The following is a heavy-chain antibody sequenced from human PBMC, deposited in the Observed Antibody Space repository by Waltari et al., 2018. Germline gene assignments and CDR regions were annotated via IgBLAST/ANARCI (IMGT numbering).Heavy chain of an antibody. CDR1: GGTFTSDS. CDR3: AGGDGGYYYYKMDV. J-gene: IGHJ6*03. D-gene: IGHD3-10*01. V-gene: IGHV1-69*02. CDR2: IRPDISET. Sequence: QVQLVQSGAEAKKPGSSVRVSCRASGGTFTSDSVNWVRQSPGKGVEGMGRIRPDISETNYEVKCQGRITITADKSTGTGYMELSSLRSDDTAVYYCAGGDGGYYYYKMDVWGQGTTVTVSS.